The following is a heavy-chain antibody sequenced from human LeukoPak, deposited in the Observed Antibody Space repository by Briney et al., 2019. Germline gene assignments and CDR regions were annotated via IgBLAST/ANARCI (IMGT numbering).Heavy chain of an antibody. CDR2: NYYSGST. J-gene: IGHJ4*02. Sequence: SETLSLTCTVSGGSISSSSYYWGWIRQPPGKGLEWIGSNYYSGSTYYNPSLKSRVTISVDTSKNQFSLKLSSVTAADTAVYYCNIVGATTGTDWGQGTLVTVSS. D-gene: IGHD1-26*01. CDR3: NIVGATTGTD. V-gene: IGHV4-39*01. CDR1: GGSISSSSYY.